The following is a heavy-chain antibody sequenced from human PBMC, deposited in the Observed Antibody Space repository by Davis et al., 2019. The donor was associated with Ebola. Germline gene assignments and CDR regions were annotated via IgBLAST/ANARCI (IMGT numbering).Heavy chain of an antibody. CDR3: AASVRAVAGDY. V-gene: IGHV1-46*01. CDR2: INPSGGNT. J-gene: IGHJ4*02. D-gene: IGHD6-19*01. CDR1: GYTFTSYY. Sequence: ASVKVSCKASGYTFTSYYMHWVRQAPGQGLEWMGIINPSGGNTSYAQKFQGRVTMTRDTSTSTVYMELSSLRSEDTAVYYCAASVRAVAGDYWGQGTLVIVSS.